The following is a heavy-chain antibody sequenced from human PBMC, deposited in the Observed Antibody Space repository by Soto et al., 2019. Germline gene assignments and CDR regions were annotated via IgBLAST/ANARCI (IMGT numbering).Heavy chain of an antibody. Sequence: ASVKVSCKASGYTFTSYDIDWVRQATGQGLEWMGWMNPNSGNTGYAQKFQGRVTMTRNTSISTAYMELSSLRSEDTAVYYCAIDYTDYYYYYYMDVWGKGTTVTVSS. CDR3: AIDYTDYYYYYYMDV. CDR2: MNPNSGNT. CDR1: GYTFTSYD. V-gene: IGHV1-8*01. J-gene: IGHJ6*03. D-gene: IGHD4-4*01.